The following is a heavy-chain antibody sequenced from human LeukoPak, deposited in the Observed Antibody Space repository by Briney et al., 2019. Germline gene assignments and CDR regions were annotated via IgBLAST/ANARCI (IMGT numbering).Heavy chain of an antibody. CDR1: GYTLTELS. D-gene: IGHD3-16*01. CDR2: FDPEDGET. Sequence: ASVKVSCKVSGYTLTELSMHWVRQAPGKGLEWMGGFDPEDGETIYAQKFQGRVTMTTNTSISTAYMELSSLRPEDTAVYYCGRGYAMDVWGQGTTVTVSS. V-gene: IGHV1-24*01. CDR3: GRGYAMDV. J-gene: IGHJ6*02.